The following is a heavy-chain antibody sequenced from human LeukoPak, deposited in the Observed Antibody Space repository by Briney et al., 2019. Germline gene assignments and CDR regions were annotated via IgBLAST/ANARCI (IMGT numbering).Heavy chain of an antibody. CDR2: ISPYNGNT. D-gene: IGHD1-26*01. CDR1: GYTYINYG. V-gene: IGHV1-18*01. J-gene: IGHJ4*02. Sequence: ASVKVSCKASGYTYINYGITWVRQAPGQGLEWMGWISPYNGNTKYLQKFQGRVTMTTDTSTSTASMEVRSLRSDDTAVYYCAREESIGRYQFLHEYWGQGTLVTVSS. CDR3: AREESIGRYQFLHEY.